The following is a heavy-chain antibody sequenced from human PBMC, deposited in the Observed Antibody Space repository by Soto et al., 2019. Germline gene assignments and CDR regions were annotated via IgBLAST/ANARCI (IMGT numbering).Heavy chain of an antibody. V-gene: IGHV1-69*13. CDR3: ARDSGAKLSSS. CDR2: IVPVYRTA. CDR1: GGTFSSYR. J-gene: IGHJ4*02. D-gene: IGHD6-13*01. Sequence: SVKVSCKASGGTFSSYRINWVRQARGQGLEWLGGIVPVYRTADYAQKFQGRVTITADESTRTVYMELSSLKSQDTALYYCARDSGAKLSSSWGQGTLVTVSS.